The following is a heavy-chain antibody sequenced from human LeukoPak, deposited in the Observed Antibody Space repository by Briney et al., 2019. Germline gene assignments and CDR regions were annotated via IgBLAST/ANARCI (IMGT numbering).Heavy chain of an antibody. CDR1: GFTVSSNY. CDR3: ARVVAAAAVDY. D-gene: IGHD6-13*01. CDR2: IYSGGST. V-gene: IGHV3-66*01. J-gene: IGHJ4*02. Sequence: GGSLRLSCAASGFTVSSNYMSWVRQAPGKGLEWVSVIYSGGSTYYADSVKGRFTISRDNSKNTLYLQMNSLRAEDTAVYYCARVVAAAAVDYWGQGTLVTVSS.